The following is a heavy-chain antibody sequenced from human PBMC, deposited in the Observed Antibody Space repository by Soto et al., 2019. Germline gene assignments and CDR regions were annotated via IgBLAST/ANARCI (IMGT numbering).Heavy chain of an antibody. V-gene: IGHV4-59*01. CDR1: GGSISSYY. CDR3: AGAGVITGVPFAY. CDR2: IYYSGST. D-gene: IGHD1-20*01. Sequence: PSETLSLTCTVSGGSISSYYWSWIRQPPGKGLEWIGYIYYSGSTNYNPSLKSRVTISVDTSKNQFSLKLSSVTAADTAVFYCAGAGVITGVPFAYWVQGTLVTVSS. J-gene: IGHJ4*02.